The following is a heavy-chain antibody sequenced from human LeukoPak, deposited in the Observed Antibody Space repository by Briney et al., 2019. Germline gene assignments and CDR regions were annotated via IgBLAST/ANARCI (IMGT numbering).Heavy chain of an antibody. J-gene: IGHJ3*02. V-gene: IGHV1-2*02. D-gene: IGHD2-2*01. Sequence: ASVKVSCKASGYTFTGYYMHWVRQAPGQGLEWMGGINPNSGGTNYAQKVQGRVTMTRDTAISTAYMELSRLRPDEPAVDYCAVGGCSSASCRGGVAFDIWGQGTMVTVSS. CDR2: INPNSGGT. CDR3: AVGGCSSASCRGGVAFDI. CDR1: GYTFTGYY.